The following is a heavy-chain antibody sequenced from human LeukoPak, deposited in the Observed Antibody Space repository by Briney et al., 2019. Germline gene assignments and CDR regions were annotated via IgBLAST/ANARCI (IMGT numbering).Heavy chain of an antibody. D-gene: IGHD6-19*01. Sequence: SETLSLTCTVSGGSISSSSYYGGWIRQPPGKGLEWIGSIYYSGGTYYNPSLKSRVTISVDTSESQFSLKLSSVTAADTAVYYCARHKTEKQWLVPLDYWGQGTLVTVSS. CDR3: ARHKTEKQWLVPLDY. V-gene: IGHV4-39*01. CDR2: IYYSGGT. J-gene: IGHJ4*02. CDR1: GGSISSSSYY.